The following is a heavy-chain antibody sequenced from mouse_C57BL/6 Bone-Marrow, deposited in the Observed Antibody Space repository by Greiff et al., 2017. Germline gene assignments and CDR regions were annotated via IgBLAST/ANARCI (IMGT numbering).Heavy chain of an antibody. V-gene: IGHV1-59*01. J-gene: IGHJ3*01. D-gene: IGHD2-1*01. CDR2: IDPSDSYT. CDR1: GYTFTSYW. Sequence: QVQLQQPGAELVRPGTSVKLSCKASGYTFTSYWMHWVKQRPGQGLEWIGVIDPSDSYTNYNQKFKGKATLTVDTSSSTAYMQLSSLTSEDSAVYYCGRGGNYPAWFAYWGQGTLVTVSA. CDR3: GRGGNYPAWFAY.